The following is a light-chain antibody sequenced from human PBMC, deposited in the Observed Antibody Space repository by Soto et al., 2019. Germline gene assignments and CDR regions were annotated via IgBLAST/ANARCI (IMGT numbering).Light chain of an antibody. CDR1: QSVSSW. Sequence: DIQMTQSPSTLSASVGDGVTITCRASQSVSSWLAWYQQKPGKAPKLLIYEASSLESGVTSRFSGSGSGTEFTLTISSLQPDDSANYYCQQYNSYPWTFGQGTKVEIK. CDR2: EAS. V-gene: IGKV1-5*03. J-gene: IGKJ1*01. CDR3: QQYNSYPWT.